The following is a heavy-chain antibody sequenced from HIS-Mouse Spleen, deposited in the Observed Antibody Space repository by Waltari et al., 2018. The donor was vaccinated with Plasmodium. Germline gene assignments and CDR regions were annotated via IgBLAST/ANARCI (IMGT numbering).Heavy chain of an antibody. CDR2: ISYDGSNK. Sequence: QVQLVESGGGVVQPGRSLRLSWPPSVFTFISYGMHWVRQAPGKGLEWVAVISYDGSNKYYADSVKGRFTISRDNSKNTLYLQMNSLRAEDTAVYYCAKDRRSSSWYVDYWGQGTLVTVSS. V-gene: IGHV3-30*18. J-gene: IGHJ4*02. CDR1: VFTFISYG. D-gene: IGHD6-13*01. CDR3: AKDRRSSSWYVDY.